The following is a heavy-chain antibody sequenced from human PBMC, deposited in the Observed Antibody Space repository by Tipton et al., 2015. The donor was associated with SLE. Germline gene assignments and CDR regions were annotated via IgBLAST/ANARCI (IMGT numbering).Heavy chain of an antibody. V-gene: IGHV4-39*01. Sequence: TLSLTCTVSGGSISSTRYYWGWIRQPPGKGLEWIGSIFYSGSTFYNPSLKSRVTISIDTSKKQFSLRLTSVTVADRAIYYCARGQHQLGRFDPWGQGTLVTVSS. J-gene: IGHJ5*02. CDR1: GGSISSTRYY. CDR2: IFYSGST. CDR3: ARGQHQLGRFDP. D-gene: IGHD1-1*01.